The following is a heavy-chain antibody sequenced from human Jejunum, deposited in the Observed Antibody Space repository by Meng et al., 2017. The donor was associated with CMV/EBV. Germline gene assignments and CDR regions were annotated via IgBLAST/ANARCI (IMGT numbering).Heavy chain of an antibody. Sequence: GYLSGYYRSWIRQTPGKRLEWVGEINYSGRTFYNPSLKRRATISVDTSKNQFSLRLSSVTAADTAVYYCARGYLGFCSSSTCLPHPWGQGTLVTVSS. J-gene: IGHJ5*02. CDR1: GYLSGYY. CDR3: ARGYLGFCSSSTCLPHP. CDR2: INYSGRT. V-gene: IGHV4-34*01. D-gene: IGHD2-2*01.